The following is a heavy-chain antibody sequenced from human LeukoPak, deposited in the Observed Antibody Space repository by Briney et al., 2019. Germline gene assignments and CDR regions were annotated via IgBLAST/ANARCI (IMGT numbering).Heavy chain of an antibody. CDR2: IKQDGSEK. CDR3: ARSELERRFPPWYYYYYYYMDV. CDR1: GFTFSSYG. Sequence: GGSLRLSCAASGFTFSSYGMHWVRQAPGKGLEWVANIKQDGSEKYYVDSVKGRFTISRDNAKSSLFLRLNSLRAEDTAVYYCARSELERRFPPWYYYYYYYMDVWGKGTTVTISS. V-gene: IGHV3-7*01. J-gene: IGHJ6*03. D-gene: IGHD1-1*01.